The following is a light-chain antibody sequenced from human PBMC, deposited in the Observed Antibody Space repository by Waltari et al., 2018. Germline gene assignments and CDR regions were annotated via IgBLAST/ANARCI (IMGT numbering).Light chain of an antibody. J-gene: IGKJ4*01. Sequence: EIVMTQSPATLSVSPGERVTLSCRASQSISSYLAWYQQKPGQAPRLFIHDASTRATSIPAMFGGGGSGTEFTLTISSLQSEDFAVYYCQQYDKWPLTFGGGTEVEIK. V-gene: IGKV3-15*01. CDR3: QQYDKWPLT. CDR2: DAS. CDR1: QSISSY.